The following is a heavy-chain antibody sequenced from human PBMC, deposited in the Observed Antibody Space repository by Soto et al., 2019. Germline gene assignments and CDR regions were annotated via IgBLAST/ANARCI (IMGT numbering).Heavy chain of an antibody. CDR2: IYIDDT. CDR3: ARDRDWNLDY. CDR1: GYTFSSFG. V-gene: IGHV1-18*01. Sequence: QVQLEQSGAEVKKPGASVKVSCKASGYTFSSFGFSWMRQAPGQGLEWMGWIYIDDTKYAQNFQGRVTMTTDTSTSTVYMELRSLRPHDTAVYYCARDRDWNLDYWGQGTLVTVSS. J-gene: IGHJ4*02. D-gene: IGHD1-1*01.